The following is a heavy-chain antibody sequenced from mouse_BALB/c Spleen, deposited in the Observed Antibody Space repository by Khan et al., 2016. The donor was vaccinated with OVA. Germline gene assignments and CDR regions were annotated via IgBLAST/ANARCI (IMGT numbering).Heavy chain of an antibody. Sequence: VQLKQSGPELVKPGASVKISCKASGYSFTGYFMNWVMQSHGKSLEWIGRINPHIGETFYNQKFKGKATLTVDESSSTAHMELRSLASEDSAVYYCARIYGSDFDYWRQGTTLTVSS. V-gene: IGHV1-20*02. J-gene: IGHJ2*01. CDR2: INPHIGET. D-gene: IGHD1-1*01. CDR3: ARIYGSDFDY. CDR1: GYSFTGYF.